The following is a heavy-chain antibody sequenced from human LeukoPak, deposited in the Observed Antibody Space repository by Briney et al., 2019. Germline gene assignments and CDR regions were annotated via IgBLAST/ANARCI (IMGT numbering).Heavy chain of an antibody. Sequence: SETLSLTCAVYGGSFSGYYWSWIRQPPGKGLEWIGEINHSGSTNYNPSLKSRVTISVDTSKNQFSPKLSSVTAADTAVYYCASGIAARLNYYYYYMDVWGKGTTVTVSS. CDR2: INHSGST. D-gene: IGHD6-6*01. V-gene: IGHV4-34*01. J-gene: IGHJ6*03. CDR1: GGSFSGYY. CDR3: ASGIAARLNYYYYYMDV.